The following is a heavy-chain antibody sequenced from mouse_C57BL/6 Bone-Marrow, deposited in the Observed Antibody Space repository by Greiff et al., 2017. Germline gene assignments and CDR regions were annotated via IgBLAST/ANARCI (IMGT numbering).Heavy chain of an antibody. V-gene: IGHV1-80*01. D-gene: IGHD1-1*01. J-gene: IGHJ3*01. CDR3: ARVNYGETY. Sequence: QVQLQQSGAELVKPGASVKISCKASGYAFSSYWMNWVKQRPGKGLEWIGLIYPGDGDTNYNGKFKGKDTLTTDKSSSTAYMQVDSLTSEYSAVYFCARVNYGETYWGQGTLVTVSA. CDR1: GYAFSSYW. CDR2: IYPGDGDT.